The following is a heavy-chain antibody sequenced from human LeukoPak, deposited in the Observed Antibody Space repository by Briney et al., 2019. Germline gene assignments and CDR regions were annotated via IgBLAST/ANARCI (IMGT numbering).Heavy chain of an antibody. Sequence: PGGSLRLSCAASGFTFSSYGMHWVRQAPGKGLVWVSRINSDGSSTSYADSVKGRFTISRDNAKNTLYLQMNSLRAEDTAVYYCARDVGIDYYFDYWGQGTLVTVSS. CDR2: INSDGSST. D-gene: IGHD3-10*01. J-gene: IGHJ4*02. CDR3: ARDVGIDYYFDY. V-gene: IGHV3-74*01. CDR1: GFTFSSYG.